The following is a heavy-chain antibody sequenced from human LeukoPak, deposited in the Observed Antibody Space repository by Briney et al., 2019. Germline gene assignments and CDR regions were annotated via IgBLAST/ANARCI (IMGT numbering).Heavy chain of an antibody. CDR3: ARGLGDYMGVSGY. D-gene: IGHD3-10*01. CDR1: GFTFSSYN. J-gene: IGHJ4*02. Sequence: GGSLRLSCATSGFTFSSYNMNWVRQAPGKGLEWVASISTSSSYIYYADSLKGRFTISRDNAKNALYPQMNSLRVEDTAVYYCARGLGDYMGVSGYWGQGILVTVSS. CDR2: ISTSSSYI. V-gene: IGHV3-21*01.